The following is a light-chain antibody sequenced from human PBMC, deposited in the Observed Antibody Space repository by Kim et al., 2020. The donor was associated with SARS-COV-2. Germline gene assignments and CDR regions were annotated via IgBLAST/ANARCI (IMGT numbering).Light chain of an antibody. CDR3: MQGTHWPFT. V-gene: IGKV2-30*01. CDR2: KVS. CDR1: QSLGYSDGNIY. J-gene: IGKJ3*01. Sequence: PASISVMSSQSLGYSDGNIYLNWFHQRPCQSPRSLIYKVSNRDSGVPDRFSGSGSCTDFTLHISRVEAEDVGIYYCMQGTHWPFTFGPGTKVDIK.